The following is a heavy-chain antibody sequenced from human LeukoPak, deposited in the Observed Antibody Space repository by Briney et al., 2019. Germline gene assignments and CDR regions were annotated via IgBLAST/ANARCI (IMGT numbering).Heavy chain of an antibody. CDR2: ISAYNGNT. Sequence: ASVKVSCKASGYTFTDYYMHWVRQAPGQGLEWMGWISAYNGNTNYAQKLQGRVTMTTDTSTSTAYMELRSLRSDDTAVYYCAREPESGIAVAGTAGDDYWGQGTLVTVSS. D-gene: IGHD6-19*01. CDR1: GYTFTDYY. CDR3: AREPESGIAVAGTAGDDY. V-gene: IGHV1-18*04. J-gene: IGHJ4*02.